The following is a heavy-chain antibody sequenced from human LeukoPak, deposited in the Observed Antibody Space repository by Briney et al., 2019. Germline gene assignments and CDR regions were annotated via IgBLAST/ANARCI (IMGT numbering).Heavy chain of an antibody. CDR2: IYYSGST. V-gene: IGHV4-31*03. D-gene: IGHD2-8*01. Sequence: SQTLSLTCTVSGGSISSGGYYWSWLRQHPGKGLEWIGYIYYSGSTYYNPSLKSRVTISVDTSKNQFSLKLSSVTAADTAVYYCARERTSCTNGVCRTPRWFDPWGQGILVTVSS. CDR1: GGSISSGGYY. CDR3: ARERTSCTNGVCRTPRWFDP. J-gene: IGHJ5*02.